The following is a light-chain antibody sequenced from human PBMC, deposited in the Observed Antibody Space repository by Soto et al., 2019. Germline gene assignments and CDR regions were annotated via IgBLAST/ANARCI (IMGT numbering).Light chain of an antibody. Sequence: QMSQTPSSLSASVGDRVLLTCRASQSIGNWLAWYQQKPGKAPKLLIYDASSLESGVPSRFSGGGFGTEFTLTINSLQPDDFATYYCQQYNTYSTFGQGTKVDI. CDR1: QSIGNW. J-gene: IGKJ1*01. CDR3: QQYNTYST. CDR2: DAS. V-gene: IGKV1-5*01.